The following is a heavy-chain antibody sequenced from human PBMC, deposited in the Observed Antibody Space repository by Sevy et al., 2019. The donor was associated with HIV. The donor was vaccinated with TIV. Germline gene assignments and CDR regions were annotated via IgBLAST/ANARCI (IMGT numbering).Heavy chain of an antibody. V-gene: IGHV4-31*03. CDR1: GGSISSGGYY. D-gene: IGHD3-22*01. Sequence: SETLSLTCTVSGGSISSGGYYWSWIRQHPGKGLEWIGYIYYSGSTYYNPSLKSRVTISVDTSKNQFSLKLSSVTAADTAVYYCARNYYDSSGHNADYYYYYMDVWGKGTTVTVSS. CDR2: IYYSGST. CDR3: ARNYYDSSGHNADYYYYYMDV. J-gene: IGHJ6*03.